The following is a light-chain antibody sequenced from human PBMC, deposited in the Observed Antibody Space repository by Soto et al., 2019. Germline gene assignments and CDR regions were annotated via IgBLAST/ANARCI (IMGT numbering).Light chain of an antibody. J-gene: IGKJ4*01. CDR1: QSISDW. CDR2: RAS. Sequence: DIQMTQSPSTLSASVGDRVSITCRASQSISDWLAWYQQKPGKAPNLLISRASSLESGVPSRFSDSGYGTEFTLNISSLQPDDGATYYCQHYGTYPLSFGGGTKVEIK. CDR3: QHYGTYPLS. V-gene: IGKV1-5*03.